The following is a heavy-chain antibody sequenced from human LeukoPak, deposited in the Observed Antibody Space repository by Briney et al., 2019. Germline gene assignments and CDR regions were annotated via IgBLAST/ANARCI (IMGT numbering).Heavy chain of an antibody. V-gene: IGHV4-59*01. CDR3: ARGGSESYRNYYYTDV. CDR2: IYYSGST. CDR1: GGSISSYY. D-gene: IGHD3-10*01. J-gene: IGHJ6*03. Sequence: SETLSLTCTVSGGSISSYYWSWIRQPPGKGLEWIGYIYYSGSTNYNPSLKSRVTISVDTSKNQFSLKLSSVTAADTAVYYCARGGSESYRNYYYTDVWGKGTTVTVSS.